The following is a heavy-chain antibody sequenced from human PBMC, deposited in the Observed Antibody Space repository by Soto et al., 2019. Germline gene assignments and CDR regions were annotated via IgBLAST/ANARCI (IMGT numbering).Heavy chain of an antibody. J-gene: IGHJ4*02. D-gene: IGHD3-9*01. V-gene: IGHV3-30-3*01. CDR2: ISYDGSNK. CDR1: GFTFSSYA. Sequence: QVQLVESGGGVVQPGRSLRLSCAASGFTFSSYAMHWVRQAPGKGLEWVAVISYDGSNKYYADSVKGRFTISRDNSKNTLYLQMNSLRAEDTAVYYCARDGNSYFADYWGQGTLVTVSS. CDR3: ARDGNSYFADY.